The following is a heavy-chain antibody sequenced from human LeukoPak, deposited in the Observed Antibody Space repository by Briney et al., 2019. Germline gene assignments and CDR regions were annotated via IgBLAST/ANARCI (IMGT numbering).Heavy chain of an antibody. CDR1: GVSISSGHW. V-gene: IGHV4-39*01. CDR2: IYYSGST. D-gene: IGHD3-22*01. CDR3: ARHQRPRFYDSSGSFDY. Sequence: SETLSLTCAVSGVSISSGHWWSWVRQPPGKGLEWIGSIYYSGSTYYNPSLKSRVTISVDTSKNQFSLKLSSVAAADTAVYYCARHQRPRFYDSSGSFDYWGQGTLVTVSS. J-gene: IGHJ4*02.